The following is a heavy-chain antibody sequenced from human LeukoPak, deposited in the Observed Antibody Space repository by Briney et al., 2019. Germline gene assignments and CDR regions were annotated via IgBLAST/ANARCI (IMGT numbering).Heavy chain of an antibody. D-gene: IGHD2-21*01. CDR2: ISGGGGST. Sequence: GGSLRLSCAASGFTFSSSAMSWVRQAPGKGVEWLSTISGGGGSTYYADSVKGRFTISRDNSKNTLYLHMKSLRAEDTTVYYCAKGSGWLLPQYFDFWGQGTLVTVSS. J-gene: IGHJ4*02. CDR3: AKGSGWLLPQYFDF. CDR1: GFTFSSSA. V-gene: IGHV3-23*01.